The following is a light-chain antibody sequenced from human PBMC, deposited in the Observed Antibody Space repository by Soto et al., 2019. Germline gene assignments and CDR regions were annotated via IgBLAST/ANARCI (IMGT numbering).Light chain of an antibody. Sequence: AIQMTQSPSSLSASVGDRVTITCRASQGIRNDLAWYQQKPGIAPKLLIYAASTLQSGVPSRFSGSGSGTDFTLTISSLQSEDSATYYCLQDYDNPYTFGQGTKLEIK. V-gene: IGKV1-6*01. CDR3: LQDYDNPYT. CDR2: AAS. J-gene: IGKJ2*01. CDR1: QGIRND.